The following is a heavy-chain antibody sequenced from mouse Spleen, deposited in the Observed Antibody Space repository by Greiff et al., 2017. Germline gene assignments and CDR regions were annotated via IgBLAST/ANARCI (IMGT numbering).Heavy chain of an antibody. J-gene: IGHJ4*01. CDR1: GYTFTSYT. CDR3: ARWSGSSYGYAMDY. CDR2: INPSSGYT. D-gene: IGHD1-1*01. V-gene: IGHV1-4*01. Sequence: VQGVESGAELARPGASVKMSCKASGYTFTSYTMHWVKQRPGQGLEWIGYINPSSGYTNYNQKFKDKATLTADKSSSTAYMQLSSLTSEDSAVYYCARWSGSSYGYAMDYWGQGTSVTVSS.